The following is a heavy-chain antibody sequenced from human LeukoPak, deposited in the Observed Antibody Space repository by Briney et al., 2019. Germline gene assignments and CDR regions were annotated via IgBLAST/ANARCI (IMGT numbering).Heavy chain of an antibody. V-gene: IGHV1-8*02. CDR1: GYTFTSYD. D-gene: IGHD4-23*01. CDR2: MNPNSGDT. Sequence: ASVKVSCKASGYTFTSYDINWVRQATGQGLEWMGWMNPNSGDTGYAQKFQGRVTMTRDMSTSTDYMELSSLRSEDTAVYYCARDNSVEDIAWWFDPWGQGTLVTVSP. J-gene: IGHJ5*02. CDR3: ARDNSVEDIAWWFDP.